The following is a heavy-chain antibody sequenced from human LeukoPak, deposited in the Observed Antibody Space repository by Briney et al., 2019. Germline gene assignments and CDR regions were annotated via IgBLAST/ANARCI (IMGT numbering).Heavy chain of an antibody. CDR2: ISSSSTYI. Sequence: PGGSLRLSCAASGFTFSNYSMNWVRQAPGKGLEWVSSISSSSTYIYYADSVKGRFAISRDNAKNSLYLQMNSLRAEDTAVYYCARDGVEMATTDYFDYWGQGTLVTVSS. V-gene: IGHV3-21*01. CDR3: ARDGVEMATTDYFDY. J-gene: IGHJ4*02. D-gene: IGHD5-24*01. CDR1: GFTFSNYS.